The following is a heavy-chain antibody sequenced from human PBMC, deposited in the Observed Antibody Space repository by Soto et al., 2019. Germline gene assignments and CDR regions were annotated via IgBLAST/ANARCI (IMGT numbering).Heavy chain of an antibody. J-gene: IGHJ4*02. Sequence: GGSLRLSCAASGFAFTRYSMNWVRQAPGKGLEWVSSISSTTNYIYYADSMKGRFTVSRDNAKNSVYLEMNSLSAEDTAVYYCARESEDLTSNFDYWGQGTLVTVSS. CDR3: ARESEDLTSNFDY. CDR2: ISSTTNYI. CDR1: GFAFTRYS. V-gene: IGHV3-21*01.